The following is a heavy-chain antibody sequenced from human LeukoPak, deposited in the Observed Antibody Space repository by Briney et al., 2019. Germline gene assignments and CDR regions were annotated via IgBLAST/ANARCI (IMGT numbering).Heavy chain of an antibody. J-gene: IGHJ4*02. CDR2: IIPILGIA. CDR1: GGTFSSYA. CDR3: ARVGIAVADPFDY. Sequence: SVNVSCKASGGTFSSYAISWVRQAPGQGLEWMGRIIPILGIANYAQKFQGRVTITADKSTSTAYMELSSLRSEDTAVYYCARVGIAVADPFDYWGQGTLVTVSS. D-gene: IGHD6-19*01. V-gene: IGHV1-69*04.